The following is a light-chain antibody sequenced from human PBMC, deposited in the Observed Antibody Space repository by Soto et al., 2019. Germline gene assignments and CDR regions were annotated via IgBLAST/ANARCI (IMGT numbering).Light chain of an antibody. CDR3: QAWDSSNSVV. CDR2: QGS. J-gene: IGLJ2*01. CDR1: KLGNSY. V-gene: IGLV3-1*01. Sequence: LTQPASVSVSPGQTASITCSGDKLGNSYPCWYQQKPAQSPILIIYQGSKRPSGIPERFSASNSGNTATLTISGTQAIDEAAYYCQAWDSSNSVVFGGGTKLTVL.